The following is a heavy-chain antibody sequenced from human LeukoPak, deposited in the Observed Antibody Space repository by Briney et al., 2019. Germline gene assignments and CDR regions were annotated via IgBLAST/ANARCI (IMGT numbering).Heavy chain of an antibody. CDR1: GYTFTSYY. D-gene: IGHD1-1*01. Sequence: ASVKVSCKTSGYTFTSYYIHWVRQAPGQGLEWMGIIYPGGGSTNYAQKFQGRLTMTRDMSTSTAYMELRSLRSDDTAVYYCARDRNGVSAFDIWGQGTMVTVSS. CDR2: IYPGGGST. J-gene: IGHJ3*02. CDR3: ARDRNGVSAFDI. V-gene: IGHV1-46*01.